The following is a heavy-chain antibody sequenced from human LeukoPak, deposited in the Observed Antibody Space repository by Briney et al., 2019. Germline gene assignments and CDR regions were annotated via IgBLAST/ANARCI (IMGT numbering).Heavy chain of an antibody. CDR1: GGSFSGYY. Sequence: SETLSLTCAVYGGSFSGYYWSWIRQPPGKGLEWIGEINHSGSTNYNPSLKSRVTISVDTSKNQFSLKLSSVTAADTAVYYCARGTILYYFDYWGQGTLVTVSS. CDR3: ARGTILYYFDY. CDR2: INHSGST. J-gene: IGHJ4*02. V-gene: IGHV4-34*01. D-gene: IGHD1-1*01.